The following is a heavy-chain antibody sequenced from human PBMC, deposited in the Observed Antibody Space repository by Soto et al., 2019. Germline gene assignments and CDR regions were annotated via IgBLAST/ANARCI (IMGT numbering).Heavy chain of an antibody. J-gene: IGHJ6*03. CDR1: GYTFTSYD. Sequence: ASVKVSCKASGYTFTSYDINWVRQATGQGLEWMGWMNPNSGNTGYAQKFQGRVTMTRNTSISTAYMELSSLRSEDTAVYYCAGPMGTYCCCGSCYSLMDVWGKGTTVTVSS. D-gene: IGHD2-15*01. CDR3: AGPMGTYCCCGSCYSLMDV. V-gene: IGHV1-8*01. CDR2: MNPNSGNT.